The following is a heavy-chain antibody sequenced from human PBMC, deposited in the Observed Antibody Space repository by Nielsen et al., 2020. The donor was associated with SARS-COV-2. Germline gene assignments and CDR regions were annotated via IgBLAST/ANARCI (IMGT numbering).Heavy chain of an antibody. CDR2: IDPSDSYT. J-gene: IGHJ4*02. CDR1: GYSFTSYW. CDR3: ARQGEYSSSSDY. D-gene: IGHD6-6*01. Sequence: KVSCKGSGYSFTSYWISWVRQMPGKGLEWMGRIDPSDSYTNYSPSFQGHVTISADKSISTAYLQWSSLKASDTAMYYCARQGEYSSSSDYWGQGTLVTVSS. V-gene: IGHV5-10-1*01.